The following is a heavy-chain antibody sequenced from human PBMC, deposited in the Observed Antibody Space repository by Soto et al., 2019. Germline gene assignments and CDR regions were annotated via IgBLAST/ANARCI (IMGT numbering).Heavy chain of an antibody. Sequence: HPGGSLSLSCAASGFTFSSYAMSWVRQAPGKGLELVAVISDNGSNKYYADSVKGRFTISRDNSKNTLYLQMNSLRAEDTAVYYCAKLVRSATVTTQPDYWGQGTLVTVSS. CDR2: ISDNGSNK. D-gene: IGHD4-17*01. J-gene: IGHJ4*02. CDR1: GFTFSSYA. V-gene: IGHV3-30*02. CDR3: AKLVRSATVTTQPDY.